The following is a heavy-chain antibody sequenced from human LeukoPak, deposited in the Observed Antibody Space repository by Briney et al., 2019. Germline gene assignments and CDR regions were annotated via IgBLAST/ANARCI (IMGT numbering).Heavy chain of an antibody. CDR1: GGSISSSSYY. V-gene: IGHV4-39*01. CDR3: ARHQWHYYYYMGV. Sequence: SETLSLTCTVSGGSISSSSYYWGWIRQPPGKGLEWIGSIYYSGDTYYTPSLKSRRVTISVDTSKNQFSLRLSSVTAAETAVYYCARHQWHYYYYMGVWGKGSTVTVSS. CDR2: IYYSGDT. J-gene: IGHJ6*03. D-gene: IGHD6-19*01.